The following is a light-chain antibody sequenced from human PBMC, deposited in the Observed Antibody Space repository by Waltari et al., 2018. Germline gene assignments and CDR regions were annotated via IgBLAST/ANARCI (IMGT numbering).Light chain of an antibody. CDR1: QGINKE. J-gene: IGKJ1*01. Sequence: IQMTPSPSSLSASVGDRVTVTCRASQGINKELNWYQQKPGKAPALLIYAASSLQTGVSSRFSGRGSGTDFTLTISSLQPEDVATYYCQQDYTTPTFGQGTKVEIK. CDR2: AAS. V-gene: IGKV1-6*01. CDR3: QQDYTTPT.